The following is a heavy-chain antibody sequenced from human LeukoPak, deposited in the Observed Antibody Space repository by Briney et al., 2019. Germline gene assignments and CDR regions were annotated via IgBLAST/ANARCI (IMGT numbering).Heavy chain of an antibody. CDR3: AKRDVVIRVILVGFHKEAYYFDS. CDR1: GITLSNYG. CDR2: ISGSGGST. V-gene: IGHV3-23*01. J-gene: IGHJ4*02. Sequence: GGSLTLSCAVSGITLSNYGMSWVRQAPGKGLERVAGISGSGGSTNYADSVKGRFTISRDNPKNTLFLQMKSLRAEDTAVYFCAKRDVVIRVILVGFHKEAYYFDSWGQGALVTVSS. D-gene: IGHD3-22*01.